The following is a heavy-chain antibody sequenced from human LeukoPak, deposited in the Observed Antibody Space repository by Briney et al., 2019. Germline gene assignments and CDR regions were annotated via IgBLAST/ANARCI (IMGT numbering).Heavy chain of an antibody. CDR2: ISAYNGNT. D-gene: IGHD3-22*01. Sequence: GASVKVSCKASGYTFTSFGISWGRQAPGQGLEWMGWISAYNGNTNYAQKLQGRVTITTDTSTSTTYMELRSLRSDDTAVYYCARAPTYYDSSGYYYWGQGTLVTVSS. V-gene: IGHV1-18*01. J-gene: IGHJ4*02. CDR1: GYTFTSFG. CDR3: ARAPTYYDSSGYYY.